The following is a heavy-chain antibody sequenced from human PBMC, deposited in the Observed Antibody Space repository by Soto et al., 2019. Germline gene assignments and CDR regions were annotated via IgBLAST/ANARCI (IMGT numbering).Heavy chain of an antibody. CDR1: GDSISSGDYF. D-gene: IGHD5-12*01. CDR3: ARGGFKWLRLNWFDP. V-gene: IGHV4-30-4*02. CDR2: IYRGGST. Sequence: SSETLSLTCTVSGDSISSGDYFWSWIRQPPGKGLEWIGYIYRGGSTYNNPSLKSRATISVDTSKNQFSLKLSSLTAADTAVYYCARGGFKWLRLNWFDPWGQGTLVTVSS. J-gene: IGHJ5*02.